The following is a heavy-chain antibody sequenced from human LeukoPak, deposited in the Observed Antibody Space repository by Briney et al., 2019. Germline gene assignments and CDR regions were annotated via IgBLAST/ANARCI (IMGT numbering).Heavy chain of an antibody. CDR2: IYSGGST. CDR1: GFTVSSNY. V-gene: IGHV3-53*01. CDR3: ARGPGVATPFDY. Sequence: GGSLLLSCAASGFTVSSNYMSWVRQAPGKGLEWVSVIYSGGSTYYADSVKGRFTISRDNSKNTLYLQMNSLRAEDTAVYYWARGPGVATPFDYWGQGTLVTVSS. J-gene: IGHJ4*02. D-gene: IGHD5-12*01.